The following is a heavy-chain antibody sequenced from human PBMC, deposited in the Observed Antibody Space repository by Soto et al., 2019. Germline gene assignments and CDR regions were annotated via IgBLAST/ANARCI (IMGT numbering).Heavy chain of an antibody. D-gene: IGHD3-9*01. CDR3: ANDKDFDILTVYYHDAFDI. V-gene: IGHV3-23*01. J-gene: IGHJ3*02. CDR1: GFTFSSYA. CDR2: ISGSGGST. Sequence: GGSLRLSCAASGFTFSSYAMSWVRQAPGKGLEWVSAISGSGGSTYYADSVKGRFTISRDNYNNTLYLQMNSLRAEDSAVYYCANDKDFDILTVYYHDAFDICGQGTMVTVSS.